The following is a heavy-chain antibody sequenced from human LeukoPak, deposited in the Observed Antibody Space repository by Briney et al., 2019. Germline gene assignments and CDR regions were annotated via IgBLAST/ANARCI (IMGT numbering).Heavy chain of an antibody. Sequence: ASVKVSCKASGYTFTSYAMHWVRQAPGQRLEWMGWINAGNGNTKYSQKFRGRVTITRDTSASTAYMELSSLRSEDTAVYYCARVTGEYFDWFLNWFDPWGQGTLVTVSS. CDR1: GYTFTSYA. CDR2: INAGNGNT. CDR3: ARVTGEYFDWFLNWFDP. D-gene: IGHD3-9*01. V-gene: IGHV1-3*01. J-gene: IGHJ5*02.